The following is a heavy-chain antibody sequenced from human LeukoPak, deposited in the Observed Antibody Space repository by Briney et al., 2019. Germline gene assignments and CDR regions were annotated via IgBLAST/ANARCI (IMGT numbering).Heavy chain of an antibody. CDR1: GGSISSGSYY. CDR3: ARDIMGVGVAAAGSGFDY. V-gene: IGHV4-61*02. CDR2: IYTSGST. D-gene: IGHD6-13*01. Sequence: SETLSLTCTVSGGSISSGSYYWSWIRQPAGKGLEWIGRIYTSGSTNYNPSLKSRVTISLDTSKNQFSLKLSSVTAADTAVYYCARDIMGVGVAAAGSGFDYWGQGTLVTVSS. J-gene: IGHJ4*02.